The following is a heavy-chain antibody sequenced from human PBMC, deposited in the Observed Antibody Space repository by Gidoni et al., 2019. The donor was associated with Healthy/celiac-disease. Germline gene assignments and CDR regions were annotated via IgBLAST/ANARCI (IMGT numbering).Heavy chain of an antibody. D-gene: IGHD6-19*01. Sequence: GLVQPGGSLRLSCAASGFTFSSYWMSWVRQAPGKGLEWVANIKQDGSEKSYVDSVKGRFTISRDNAKNSLYLQMNSLRAEDTAVYYCARDPQWLVHYFDYWGQGTLVTVSS. J-gene: IGHJ4*02. CDR1: GFTFSSYW. CDR3: ARDPQWLVHYFDY. V-gene: IGHV3-7*01. CDR2: IKQDGSEK.